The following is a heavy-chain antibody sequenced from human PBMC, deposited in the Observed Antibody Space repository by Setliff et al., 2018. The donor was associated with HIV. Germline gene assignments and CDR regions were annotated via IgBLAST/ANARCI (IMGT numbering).Heavy chain of an antibody. J-gene: IGHJ4*02. D-gene: IGHD6-19*01. Sequence: PSETLSLTCTVSGASISSSSYYWGWIRQPPGKGLEWIGSFHYSGSTSYNPSLRSRVTISVDTSKNQFSLKLSSVTAADTAVYYCARESSSGWYNYFDYWGQGTLVTVSS. CDR2: FHYSGST. CDR3: ARESSSGWYNYFDY. CDR1: GASISSSSYY. V-gene: IGHV4-39*07.